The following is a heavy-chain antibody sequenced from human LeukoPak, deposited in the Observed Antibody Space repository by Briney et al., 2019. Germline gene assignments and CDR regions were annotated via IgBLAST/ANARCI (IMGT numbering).Heavy chain of an antibody. D-gene: IGHD5-12*01. Sequence: SETLSLTCTVSGGSISSSSYYWGWIRQPPGKGLEWIGSIYYSGSTYYNPSLKSRVTISVDTSKNQFSLKLSSVTAADTAVYYCARHTRDSGRGFIVANPLDYWGQGTLVAVSS. V-gene: IGHV4-39*01. CDR2: IYYSGST. CDR1: GGSISSSSYY. CDR3: ARHTRDSGRGFIVANPLDY. J-gene: IGHJ4*02.